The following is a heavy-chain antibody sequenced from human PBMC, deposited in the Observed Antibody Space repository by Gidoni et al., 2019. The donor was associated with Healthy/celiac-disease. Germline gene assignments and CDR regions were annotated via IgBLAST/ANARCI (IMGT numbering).Heavy chain of an antibody. Sequence: QVQLQESGQGLVKPSQTLSIPCTASGGPISSGGYYWSWIRQHPGKCLEWIGYICYTGSTYYYPSLKSLVTISVDTSKNQFSLKLRSVAAADTALYSCAIATDPYWFDPWGQGTLVTVSS. CDR2: ICYTGST. CDR1: GGPISSGGYY. CDR3: AIATDPYWFDP. V-gene: IGHV4-31*01. J-gene: IGHJ5*02.